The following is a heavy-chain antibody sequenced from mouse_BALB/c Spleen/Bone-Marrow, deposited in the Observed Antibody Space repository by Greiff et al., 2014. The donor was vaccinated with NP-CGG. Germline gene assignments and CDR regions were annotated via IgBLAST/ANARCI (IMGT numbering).Heavy chain of an antibody. CDR1: GYTFTSYY. Sequence: QVQLQQSGAELVKPGASVKLSCKASGYTFTSYYMYWVKQRPGQGLEWIGEINPSNGGTNFNEKFKSKATLTVDKSSRTAYVQLSSLTSEDSAVYYCTRSRRDYAMDYWGQGTSVTVSS. CDR3: TRSRRDYAMDY. V-gene: IGHV1S81*02. J-gene: IGHJ4*01. CDR2: INPSNGGT. D-gene: IGHD1-1*01.